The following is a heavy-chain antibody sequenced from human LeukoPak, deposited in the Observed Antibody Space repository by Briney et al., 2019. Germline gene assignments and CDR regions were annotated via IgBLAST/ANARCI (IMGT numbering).Heavy chain of an antibody. CDR2: ISYDGSNK. Sequence: GGSLRLSCAASGFTFSSYGMHWVRQAPGKGLEWVAVISYDGSNKYYADSVKGRFTISRDNSKNTLYLQMNSLRAEDTAVYYCANDPDCTSGVCVDYWGQGTLVTVSS. CDR1: GFTFSSYG. D-gene: IGHD2-8*01. J-gene: IGHJ4*02. V-gene: IGHV3-30*18. CDR3: ANDPDCTSGVCVDY.